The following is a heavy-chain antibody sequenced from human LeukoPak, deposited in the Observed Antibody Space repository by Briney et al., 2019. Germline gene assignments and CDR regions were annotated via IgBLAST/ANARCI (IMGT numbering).Heavy chain of an antibody. D-gene: IGHD6-19*01. CDR2: ISGGGVHT. CDR1: GFTFSTYA. CDR3: AKDGGGWYTTGWYYFDY. V-gene: IGHV3-23*01. Sequence: GGSLRLSCAASGFTFSTYAMSWVRQAPGKGLEWVSSISGGGVHTYYADSVKGRFSISRDNSKNTLYLQMNSLRVEDTAVYYCAKDGGGWYTTGWYYFDYWGQGTLVTVSS. J-gene: IGHJ4*02.